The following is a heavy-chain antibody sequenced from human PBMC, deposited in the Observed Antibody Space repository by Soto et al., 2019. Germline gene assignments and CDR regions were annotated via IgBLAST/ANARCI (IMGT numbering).Heavy chain of an antibody. J-gene: IGHJ4*02. CDR1: GFTFSNAW. CDR3: TTDDPINKN. Sequence: EVQLVESGGGLVKPGGSLRLSCAASGFTFSNAWMSWFAQAPGKGLEWVGRIKSKTDGGTRDYAAPVKGRFTMSRDDSKNMLYLQMSSLKTEDTAVYYCTTDDPINKNWGQGTLVTVSS. V-gene: IGHV3-15*01. CDR2: IKSKTDGGTR.